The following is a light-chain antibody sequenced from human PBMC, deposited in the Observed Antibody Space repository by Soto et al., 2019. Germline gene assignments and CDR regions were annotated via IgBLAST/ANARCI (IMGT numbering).Light chain of an antibody. CDR2: DVS. J-gene: IGLJ1*01. CDR1: SSDVGGYNY. V-gene: IGLV2-14*03. Sequence: QSALTQPVSVSGSPGQSITISCTGTSSDVGGYNYVSWYQHHPGKAPKLMIYDVSDRPSGVSNRFSGSKSGNTASLTISGLQAEDEAEYYCSSYTSSSSYVFGTGTKVTVL. CDR3: SSYTSSSSYV.